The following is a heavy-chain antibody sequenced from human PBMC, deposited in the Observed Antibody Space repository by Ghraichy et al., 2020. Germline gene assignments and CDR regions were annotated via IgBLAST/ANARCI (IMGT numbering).Heavy chain of an antibody. CDR3: ARDRAGHCDSTSCFRYYYMDV. J-gene: IGHJ6*03. CDR2: FYTSGNT. CDR1: GDSISRYY. D-gene: IGHD2-2*01. V-gene: IGHV4-4*07. Sequence: SETLSLTCTVSGDSISRYYWSWIRQPAGKGLEWIGRFYTSGNTNYNPSLKSRVTMSVDTSKTQFSLKLRSVTAADTAVYYCARDRAGHCDSTSCFRYYYMDVWGKGTTVTVSS.